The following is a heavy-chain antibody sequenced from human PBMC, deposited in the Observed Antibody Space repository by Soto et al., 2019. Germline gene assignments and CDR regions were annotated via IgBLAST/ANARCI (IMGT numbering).Heavy chain of an antibody. CDR3: GRGPSPRAPAGGTPYYYAMDV. V-gene: IGHV1-8*02. D-gene: IGHD2-2*01. CDR2: MDPINGAT. CDR1: GYDFTAYD. J-gene: IGHJ6*02. Sequence: ASVKVSCKASGYDFTAYDINWVRQASGQGLEWMGWMDPINGATGSARRFQGRVSMTRNTATATAYLELTSLRSDDSAVYFCGRGPSPRAPAGGTPYYYAMDVWGQGTTVTVSS.